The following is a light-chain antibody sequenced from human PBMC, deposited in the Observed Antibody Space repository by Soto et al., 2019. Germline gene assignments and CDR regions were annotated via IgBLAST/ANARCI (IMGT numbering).Light chain of an antibody. V-gene: IGLV1-40*01. CDR3: LSFDSSLSVV. J-gene: IGLJ2*01. CDR2: GNT. CDR1: SSNIGAGYD. Sequence: QSVLTQPPSVSGAPGQRVTISCTGSSSNIGAGYDVHWYQQLPGSAPKLLIYGNTNRPSGVPDRFSGSKSGTSASLAITGLQAEDAADYYCLSFDSSLSVVFGGGTKLTVL.